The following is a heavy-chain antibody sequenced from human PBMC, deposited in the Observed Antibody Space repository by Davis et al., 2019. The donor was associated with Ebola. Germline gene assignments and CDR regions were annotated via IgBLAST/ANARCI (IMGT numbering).Heavy chain of an antibody. CDR2: ISGSGGST. Sequence: GGSLRLSCAASGFTFSSYAMSWVRQAPGKGLEWVSAISGSGGSTYYADSVKGRFTISRDNSKNTLYLQMNSLRVEETAMYYCVKGRVAASGDWGQGTQVTVSS. CDR1: GFTFSSYA. D-gene: IGHD1-26*01. J-gene: IGHJ4*02. V-gene: IGHV3-23*01. CDR3: VKGRVAASGD.